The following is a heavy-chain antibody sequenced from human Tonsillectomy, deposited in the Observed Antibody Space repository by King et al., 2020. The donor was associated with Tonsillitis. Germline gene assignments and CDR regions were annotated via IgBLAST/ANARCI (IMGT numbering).Heavy chain of an antibody. CDR1: GFTFDDYA. V-gene: IGHV3-9*01. D-gene: IGHD1-26*01. J-gene: IGHJ6*02. CDR2: ISWNSGSI. Sequence: QLVQSGGGLVQPGRSLRLSCAASGFTFDDYAMHWVRQAPGKGLEWVSGISWNSGSIGYADSVKGRFTISRDNAKNSLYLQMNSLRAEDTALYYCAKDSGSYRYYYYGMDVWGQGTTVTVSS. CDR3: AKDSGSYRYYYYGMDV.